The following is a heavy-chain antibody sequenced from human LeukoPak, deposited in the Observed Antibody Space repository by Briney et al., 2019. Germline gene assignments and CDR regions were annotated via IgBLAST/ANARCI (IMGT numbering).Heavy chain of an antibody. D-gene: IGHD4-23*01. J-gene: IGHJ4*02. Sequence: PGGSLRLSCAASGFTFSNYAIHWVRQAPGKGLEWVALISCDGSNKYYAESEKGRFTISRDNSKNTLELQMSSLRVEDTAVYYCARDRDCGGNGRLGFDYWGQGSLVTVSS. V-gene: IGHV3-30*15. CDR2: ISCDGSNK. CDR3: ARDRDCGGNGRLGFDY. CDR1: GFTFSNYA.